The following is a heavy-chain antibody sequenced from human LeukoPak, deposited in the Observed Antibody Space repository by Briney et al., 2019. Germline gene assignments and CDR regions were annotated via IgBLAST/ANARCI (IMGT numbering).Heavy chain of an antibody. CDR3: AKSQDGGRLFHFDY. D-gene: IGHD1-26*01. CDR2: ISGSGGST. J-gene: IGHJ4*02. Sequence: GGSLRLSCAASGFTFSSYAMSWVRQAPGKGLEWVSVISGSGGSTYSADSVKGRFTISRDNSKNTLYLQMDSLRAEDTAVYFCAKSQDGGRLFHFDYWGQGTLVTVSS. V-gene: IGHV3-23*01. CDR1: GFTFSSYA.